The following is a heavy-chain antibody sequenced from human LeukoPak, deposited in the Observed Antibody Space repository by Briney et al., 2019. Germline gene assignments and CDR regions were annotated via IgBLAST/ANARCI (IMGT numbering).Heavy chain of an antibody. CDR2: ISSSSSTI. Sequence: GGSLRLSCAASGFTFSSYSMNWVRQAPGKGLEWVSYISSSSSTIYYADSVKGRFTISRDNAKNSLYLQMNSLRAEDTAVYYCARQRRGEWFGELSFDYWGQGTLVTVSS. D-gene: IGHD3-10*01. J-gene: IGHJ4*02. V-gene: IGHV3-48*04. CDR1: GFTFSSYS. CDR3: ARQRRGEWFGELSFDY.